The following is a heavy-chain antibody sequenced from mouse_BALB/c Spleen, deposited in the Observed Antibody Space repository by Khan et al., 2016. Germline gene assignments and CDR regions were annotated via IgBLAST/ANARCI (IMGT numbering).Heavy chain of an antibody. CDR3: ARYRYYYGSSKYFDV. CDR2: INTYTGEP. Sequence: QIQLVPSGPELKKPGETVKISCKASGYTFTNYGMNWVKQAPGKDLKWMGWINTYTGEPTYADDFKGRFAFSLETSASTAYLQINNLRNEDTATYFCARYRYYYGSSKYFDVWGAGTTVTVSS. V-gene: IGHV9-3-1*01. J-gene: IGHJ1*01. CDR1: GYTFTNYG. D-gene: IGHD1-1*01.